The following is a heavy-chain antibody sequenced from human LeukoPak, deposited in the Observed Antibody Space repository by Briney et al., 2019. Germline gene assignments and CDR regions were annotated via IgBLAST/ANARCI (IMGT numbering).Heavy chain of an antibody. CDR2: IYSGGST. D-gene: IGHD6-19*01. CDR3: ARGGPAYINIAVADPFDY. Sequence: GGSLRLSCAASGFTFSSYGMHWVRQAPGKGLEWVSVIYSGGSTYYADSVKGRFTISRDNSKNTLYLQMNSLRAEDTAVYYCARGGPAYINIAVADPFDYWGQGTLVTVSS. J-gene: IGHJ4*02. CDR1: GFTFSSYG. V-gene: IGHV3-53*01.